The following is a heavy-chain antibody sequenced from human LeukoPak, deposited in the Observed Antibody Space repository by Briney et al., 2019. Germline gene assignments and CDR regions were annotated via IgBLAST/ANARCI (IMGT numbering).Heavy chain of an antibody. CDR2: ISSSGSTI. CDR1: GFTFSGAW. J-gene: IGHJ6*04. Sequence: GGSLRLSCTASGFTFSGAWMTWVRQAPGKGLEWVSYISSSGSTIYYADSVKGRFTISRDNAKNSLYLQMNSLRAEDTAVYYCAELGITMIGGVWGKGTTVTISS. CDR3: AELGITMIGGV. D-gene: IGHD3-10*02. V-gene: IGHV3-48*04.